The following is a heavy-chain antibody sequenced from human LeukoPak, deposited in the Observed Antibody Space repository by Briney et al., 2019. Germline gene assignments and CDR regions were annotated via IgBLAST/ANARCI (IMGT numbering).Heavy chain of an antibody. V-gene: IGHV7-4-1*02. J-gene: IGHJ4*02. Sequence: GASVKVSCKASGYTFTSYAMNWVRQAPGQGLEWMGWINTNTGNPTYAQGFTGRFVFSLDTSASTAYLQISSLKAEDTAVYYCARGYTKDMTSVTHFDYWGQGTLVTVSS. CDR1: GYTFTSYA. CDR2: INTNTGNP. D-gene: IGHD4-17*01. CDR3: ARGYTKDMTSVTHFDY.